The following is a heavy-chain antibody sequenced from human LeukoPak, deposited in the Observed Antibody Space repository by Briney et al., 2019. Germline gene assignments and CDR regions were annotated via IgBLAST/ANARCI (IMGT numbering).Heavy chain of an antibody. Sequence: SETLSLTCTVSGGSISSSSYYWGWIRQPPGKGLEWIGSIYYSGSTYYSPSLKSRVTISVDTSKNQFSLKLSSVTAADTAVYYCAREDSNYVWVGFDPWGQGTLVTVSS. CDR3: AREDSNYVWVGFDP. J-gene: IGHJ5*02. CDR1: GGSISSSSYY. V-gene: IGHV4-39*07. CDR2: IYYSGST. D-gene: IGHD4-11*01.